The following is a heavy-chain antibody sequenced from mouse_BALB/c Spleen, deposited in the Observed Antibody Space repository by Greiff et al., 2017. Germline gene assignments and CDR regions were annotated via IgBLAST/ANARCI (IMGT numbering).Heavy chain of an antibody. CDR3: ARRTTVVAYWYFDV. V-gene: IGHV5-9-3*01. CDR1: GFTFSSYA. Sequence: DVKLVESGGGLVKPGGSLKLSCAASGFTFSSYAMSWVRQTPEKRLEWVATISSGGSYTYYPDSVKGRFTISRDNAKNTLYLQMSSLRSEDTAMYYCARRTTVVAYWYFDVWGAGTTVTVSS. J-gene: IGHJ1*01. D-gene: IGHD1-1*01. CDR2: ISSGGSYT.